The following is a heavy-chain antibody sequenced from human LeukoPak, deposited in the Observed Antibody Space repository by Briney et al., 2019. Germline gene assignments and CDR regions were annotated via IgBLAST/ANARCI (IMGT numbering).Heavy chain of an antibody. CDR3: ARTSSGYAGAWFDS. Sequence: KPSETLSLTCTVSRGSIRTADYYWAWVRQPPGAGLEWLGSIYFSGAPYFNPSLKSRVAVSIDTSKNQFSLKVTSVNASDTAVYFCARTSSGYAGAWFDSWGQGTLVTVSS. CDR2: IYFSGAP. D-gene: IGHD6-19*01. CDR1: RGSIRTADYY. V-gene: IGHV4-39*01. J-gene: IGHJ5*01.